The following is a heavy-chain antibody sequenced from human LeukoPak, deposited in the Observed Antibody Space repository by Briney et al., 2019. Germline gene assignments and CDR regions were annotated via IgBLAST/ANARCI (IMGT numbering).Heavy chain of an antibody. CDR2: VYPGDSDT. CDR1: GYTFSDYW. CDR3: ARSQGLYGAADY. Sequence: NTGESLKISCKASGYTFSDYWIGWVRQMPGQGLEWMGIVYPGDSDTRYSPSFQGHVTISADKSINTAYLQWSGLQASDNAIYFCARSQGLYGAADYWGQGTLVIASS. D-gene: IGHD2-2*02. J-gene: IGHJ4*02. V-gene: IGHV5-51*01.